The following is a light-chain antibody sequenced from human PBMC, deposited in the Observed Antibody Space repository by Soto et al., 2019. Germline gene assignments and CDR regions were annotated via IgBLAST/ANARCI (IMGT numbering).Light chain of an antibody. CDR1: SSDIGGYKY. V-gene: IGLV2-14*03. J-gene: IGLJ2*01. CDR3: CSYTSSTSLI. Sequence: QSALTQPASVSGSPGQSITISCTGTSSDIGGYKYVSWYQQHPGKVPELLIFDVNNRPSGVSDRFSGSKSGNTASLTITGLQAEDEAEYYCCSYTSSTSLIFGGGTKLTVL. CDR2: DVN.